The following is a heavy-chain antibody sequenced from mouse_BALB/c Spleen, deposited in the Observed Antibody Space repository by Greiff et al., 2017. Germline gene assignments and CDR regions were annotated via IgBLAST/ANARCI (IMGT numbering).Heavy chain of an antibody. CDR1: GFTFSSYA. D-gene: IGHD2-12*01. CDR2: ISSGGSYT. V-gene: IGHV5-9-4*01. CDR3: AREGAHDHFDY. J-gene: IGHJ2*01. Sequence: EVKLVESGGGLVKPGGSLKLSCAASGFTFSSYAMSWVRQSPEKRLEWVAEISSGGSYTYYPDTVTGRFTISRDNAKNTLYLEMSSLRSEDTAMYYCAREGAHDHFDYWGQGTTLTVSS.